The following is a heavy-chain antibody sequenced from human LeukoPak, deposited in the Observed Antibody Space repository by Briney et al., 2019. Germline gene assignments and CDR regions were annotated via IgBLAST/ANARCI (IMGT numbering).Heavy chain of an antibody. CDR2: IRSKANSYAT. Sequence: GGSLRLSCAASGFTFSGSAMHWVRQASGKGLEWVGRIRSKANSYATAFAASVKGRFTISRDDSKNTTYLQMNSLKTEDSALYYCTREVRFLEWLSSSYYYYMDVWGKGTTVTVSS. D-gene: IGHD3-3*01. CDR1: GFTFSGSA. J-gene: IGHJ6*03. CDR3: TREVRFLEWLSSSYYYYMDV. V-gene: IGHV3-73*01.